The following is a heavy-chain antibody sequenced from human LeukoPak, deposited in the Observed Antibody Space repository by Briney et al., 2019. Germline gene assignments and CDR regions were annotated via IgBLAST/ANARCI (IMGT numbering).Heavy chain of an antibody. J-gene: IGHJ4*02. D-gene: IGHD5-18*01. Sequence: GGSLRLSCAASGFTFSSYWMTWIRQAPGKGLEWVANVKQDGSEKYYVDSVKGRFTISRDNAKNSLYLQMNSLRAEDTAVYYCARDTGGGYSCYDCWGQGTLVTVSS. CDR2: VKQDGSEK. V-gene: IGHV3-7*01. CDR3: ARDTGGGYSCYDC. CDR1: GFTFSSYW.